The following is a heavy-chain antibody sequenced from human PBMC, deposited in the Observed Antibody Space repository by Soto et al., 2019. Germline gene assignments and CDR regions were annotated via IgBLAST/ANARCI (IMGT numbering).Heavy chain of an antibody. J-gene: IGHJ3*01. CDR1: EFTFRSYW. Sequence: GGSLRLSCAASEFTFRSYWMHWVRQSPGKGLVWVSRISGDGSSTNYADSVKGRFTISRDNAKNTAYLQIDSLRAEDTAVYYCARSLPGTYGAFDLWGQGTMVTVSS. CDR2: ISGDGSST. CDR3: ARSLPGTYGAFDL. D-gene: IGHD1-7*01. V-gene: IGHV3-74*01.